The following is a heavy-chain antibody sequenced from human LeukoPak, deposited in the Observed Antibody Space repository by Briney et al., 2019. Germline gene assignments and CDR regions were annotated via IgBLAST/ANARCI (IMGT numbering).Heavy chain of an antibody. CDR2: SSGSGSGA. CDR1: GFTFSSSA. D-gene: IGHD4-11*01. V-gene: IGHV3-23*01. Sequence: PGGSLRLSCAASGFTFSSSALTWVRQAPGKGLEWVSGSSGSGSGAYYADSVKGRFSVSRDNSKNTLYLQMNSLRDEDTAIYYCAKGTVWFDPWGQGTLVTVSS. J-gene: IGHJ5*02. CDR3: AKGTVWFDP.